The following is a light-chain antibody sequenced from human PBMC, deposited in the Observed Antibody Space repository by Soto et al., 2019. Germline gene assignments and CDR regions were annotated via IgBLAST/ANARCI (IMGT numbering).Light chain of an antibody. CDR3: QHRWT. J-gene: IGKJ2*01. CDR2: AAC. Sequence: DIQMTQSPSSLSASVGDRVTITCRASQDIGDSVNWYQQKPGKAPKLLICAACTLQSGVPPRFSGSGSGTEFTLTVSSLQPEDFASYYCQHRWTFGQGTKLET. CDR1: QDIGDS. V-gene: IGKV1-39*01.